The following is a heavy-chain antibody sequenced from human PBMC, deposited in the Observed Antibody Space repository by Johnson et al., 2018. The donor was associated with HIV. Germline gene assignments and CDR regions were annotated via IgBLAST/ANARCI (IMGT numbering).Heavy chain of an antibody. CDR2: ISGGEDDT. CDR1: GFSFIDYA. Sequence: VQLVESGGGLVQPGGSLRLSCVASGFSFIDYAMIWVRQAPGKGLEWVSFISGGEDDTYYADSVKGRFTISRDNSKNTLYLQMNSLRAEDTAVYYCAKEEGIAAAGGAFDIWGQGTMVTVSS. J-gene: IGHJ3*02. V-gene: IGHV3-23*04. D-gene: IGHD6-13*01. CDR3: AKEEGIAAAGGAFDI.